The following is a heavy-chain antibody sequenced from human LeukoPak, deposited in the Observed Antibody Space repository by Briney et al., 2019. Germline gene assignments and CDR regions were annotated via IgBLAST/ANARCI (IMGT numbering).Heavy chain of an antibody. Sequence: PGGSLRLSCAASGSSISAYYMGWMRQAPGKGLQWLSYISGNGRDTNYADSVKGRFTITRDNARNSLYLQMNSLRIEDTAIYFCATGTQIRETAFWGQGILVTVSS. CDR2: ISGNGRDT. CDR3: ATGTQIRETAF. V-gene: IGHV3-11*03. CDR1: GSSISAYY. D-gene: IGHD2-21*02. J-gene: IGHJ1*01.